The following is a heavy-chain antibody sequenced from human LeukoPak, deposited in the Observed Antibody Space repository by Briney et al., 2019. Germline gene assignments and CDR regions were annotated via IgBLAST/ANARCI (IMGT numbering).Heavy chain of an antibody. CDR2: ISWNSGSI. J-gene: IGHJ4*02. CDR1: GFTFDDYA. D-gene: IGHD3-10*01. CDR3: AKDIGSGIQYYFDY. Sequence: GGSLRLSCAASGFTFDDYAMHWVRQAPGKGLEWVSGISWNSGSIGYADSVKGRFTISRDNAKNSLYLQMNSLRAEDMALYYCAKDIGSGIQYYFDYWGQGTLVTVSS. V-gene: IGHV3-9*03.